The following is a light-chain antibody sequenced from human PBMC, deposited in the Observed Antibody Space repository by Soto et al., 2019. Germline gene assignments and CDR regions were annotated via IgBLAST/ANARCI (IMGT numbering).Light chain of an antibody. J-gene: IGLJ1*01. CDR1: STDVGGYNY. CDR2: EVN. CDR3: SSYAGSRNV. V-gene: IGLV2-8*01. Sequence: QSALTQPPSASGSPGQSGSISCTGTSTDVGGYNYVSWYQQHPGKAPKLMIYEVNKRPSRVPDRFSGYKSGNTASLTVSGLQAEDEADYYCSSYAGSRNVFGTGTKVTVL.